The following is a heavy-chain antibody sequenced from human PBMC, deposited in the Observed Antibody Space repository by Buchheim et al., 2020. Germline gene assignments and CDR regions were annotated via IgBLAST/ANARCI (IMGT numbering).Heavy chain of an antibody. CDR1: GGSFSGYY. J-gene: IGHJ4*02. CDR2: INHIGSI. D-gene: IGHD2-21*01. Sequence: QVQLQQWGAGLLKPSETLSLTCAVYGGSFSGYYWSWIRQPPGKGPEWIGEINHIGSITYNPSLKSRLSVLIDTSKNQFSLELSSVTAADTALYYCARDKGRRHIVVVWGQGTL. CDR3: ARDKGRRHIVVV. V-gene: IGHV4-34*01.